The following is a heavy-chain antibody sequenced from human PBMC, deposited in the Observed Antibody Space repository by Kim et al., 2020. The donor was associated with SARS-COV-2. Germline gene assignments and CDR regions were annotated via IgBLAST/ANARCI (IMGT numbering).Heavy chain of an antibody. J-gene: IGHJ3*02. CDR2: T. V-gene: IGHV3-64D*09. CDR3: VKIQAIWYAFDI. Sequence: THYADTVKGKFTISRDNSKNTLYLQMSSLRAEDTAVYHCVKIQAIWYAFDIWGQGTMVTVSS. D-gene: IGHD3-10*01.